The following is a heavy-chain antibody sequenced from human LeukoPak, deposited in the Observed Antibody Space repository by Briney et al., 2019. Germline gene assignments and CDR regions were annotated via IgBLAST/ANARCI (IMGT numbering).Heavy chain of an antibody. Sequence: GGSLRLSCAASGFTVSSNYMGWVRQAPGKGLEWVSVIYRDGDTDYADSVKGRFTISRDNSKNTLYLQMNSLRAEDTAVYYCARGRPGYGDYDYWGQGTLVTVSS. V-gene: IGHV3-53*01. D-gene: IGHD4-17*01. CDR1: GFTVSSNY. CDR2: IYRDGDT. CDR3: ARGRPGYGDYDY. J-gene: IGHJ4*02.